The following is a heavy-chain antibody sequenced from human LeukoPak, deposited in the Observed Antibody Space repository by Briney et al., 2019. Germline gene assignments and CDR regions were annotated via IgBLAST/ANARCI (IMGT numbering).Heavy chain of an antibody. CDR2: INSGGSTI. CDR1: GVTFSSYE. V-gene: IGHV3-48*03. Sequence: GGSLRLSCAASGVTFSSYEMSWVRQAPGKGLEWVSYINSGGSTIYYADSVNGGSTISRDNANNSVYLQMNSLSAEDTAVYYCARDMAAYNWNGYYYYYMDVWGKGTTVTISS. CDR3: ARDMAAYNWNGYYYYYMDV. D-gene: IGHD1-20*01. J-gene: IGHJ6*03.